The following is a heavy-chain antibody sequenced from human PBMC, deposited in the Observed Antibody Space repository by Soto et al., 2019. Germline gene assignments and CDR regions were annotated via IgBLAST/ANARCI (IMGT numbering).Heavy chain of an antibody. J-gene: IGHJ4*02. CDR3: ARDVPTDPGSAY. CDR2: ISSSSSYI. V-gene: IGHV3-21*01. Sequence: EVQLVESGGGLVKPGGSLRLSCAASGFTFSSYSMNWVRQAPGKGLEWVSSISSSSSYIYYADSVKGRFTISRDNAKNSLYLQMNSLRAEDTAVYYCARDVPTDPGSAYWGQGTRVTVSS. D-gene: IGHD1-26*01. CDR1: GFTFSSYS.